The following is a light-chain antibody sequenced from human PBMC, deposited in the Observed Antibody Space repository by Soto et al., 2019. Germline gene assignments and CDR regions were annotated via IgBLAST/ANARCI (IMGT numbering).Light chain of an antibody. V-gene: IGKV1-5*01. CDR1: QSISIW. Sequence: DIQMAQYPSTLSASVGDRVTITCRASQSISIWLAWYQQKPGKAPNILIYDASTLVSGVPSRFSGSGSGTEFTLTISSLQPDDFATYYCQQYNNYFSWTFGQGTKWIS. CDR3: QQYNNYFSWT. CDR2: DAS. J-gene: IGKJ1*01.